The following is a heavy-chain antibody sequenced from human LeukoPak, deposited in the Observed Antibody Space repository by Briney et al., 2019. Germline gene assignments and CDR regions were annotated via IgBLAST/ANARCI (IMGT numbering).Heavy chain of an antibody. CDR1: GGSFSGYY. J-gene: IGHJ4*02. CDR3: ARGEGVVVPAANPFDY. Sequence: SETLSLTCAVYGGSFSGYYWSWIRQPPGEGLEWIGEINHSGSTNYNPSLKSRVTISVDTSKNQFSLKLSSVTAADTAVYYCARGEGVVVPAANPFDYWGQGTLVTVSS. D-gene: IGHD2-2*01. CDR2: INHSGST. V-gene: IGHV4-34*01.